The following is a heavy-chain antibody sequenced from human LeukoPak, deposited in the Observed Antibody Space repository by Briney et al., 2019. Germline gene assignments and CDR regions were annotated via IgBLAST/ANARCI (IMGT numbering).Heavy chain of an antibody. CDR1: GFSVSHNY. D-gene: IGHD6-19*01. CDR2: IYSGGNT. V-gene: IGHV3-53*01. CDR3: TRDTPGIAVSVSGG. Sequence: PGGSLRLSCTASGFSVSHNYMNWVRQAPGKGLEWVALIYSGGNTHYADSVKGRFTISRDNSKNTLYLQMSSLRVEDTAVYYCTRDTPGIAVSVSGGWGQGTLVTVSS. J-gene: IGHJ4*02.